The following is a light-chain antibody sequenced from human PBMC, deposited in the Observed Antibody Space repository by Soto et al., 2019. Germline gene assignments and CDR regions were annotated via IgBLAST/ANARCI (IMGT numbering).Light chain of an antibody. CDR1: QSVSSSY. Sequence: EIVLTQSPCTLSLSPGERATLSCRASQSVSSSYLAWYQQKPGQAPRLLIYGASSRATGIPDRFSGSGSGTEFTLTISSLQSEDFAVYYCQQYNYWPPITFGQGTRLEIK. CDR2: GAS. J-gene: IGKJ5*01. CDR3: QQYNYWPPIT. V-gene: IGKV3-20*01.